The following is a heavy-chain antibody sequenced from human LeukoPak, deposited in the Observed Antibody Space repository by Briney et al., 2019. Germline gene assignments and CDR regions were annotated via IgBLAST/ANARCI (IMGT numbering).Heavy chain of an antibody. J-gene: IGHJ4*02. CDR2: INPNSGGT. V-gene: IGHV1-2*02. CDR3: ARVTSEMATIDY. D-gene: IGHD5-24*01. Sequence: ASVKVSCKASGYTFTGHYMHWVRQAPGQGLEWMGWINPNSGGTNYAQKFQGRVTMTRDTSISTAYMELSRLRSDDTAVYYCARVTSEMATIDYWGQGTLVTVSS. CDR1: GYTFTGHY.